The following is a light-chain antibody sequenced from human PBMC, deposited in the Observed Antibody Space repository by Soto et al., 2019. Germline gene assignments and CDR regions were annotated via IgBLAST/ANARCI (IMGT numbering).Light chain of an antibody. J-gene: IGLJ3*02. CDR1: NIRSKS. V-gene: IGLV3-21*02. Sequence: SYELTQPPSVSVAPGQTARITCGGNNIRSKSVHWYQQKPGQAPVLVVHDDSDRPSGIPERFSGSNSGNTATLTISRVEAGDEADYYCEVWDSSSAVVFGGGTKLTVL. CDR3: EVWDSSSAVV. CDR2: DDS.